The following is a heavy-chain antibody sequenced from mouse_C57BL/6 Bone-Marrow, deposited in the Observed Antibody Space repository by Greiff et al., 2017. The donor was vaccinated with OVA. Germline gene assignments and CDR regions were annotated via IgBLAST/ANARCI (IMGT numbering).Heavy chain of an antibody. V-gene: IGHV1-59*01. Sequence: QVQLQQPGAELVRPGTSVKLSCKASGYTFTSYWMHWVKQRPGQGLEWIGVIDPSDSYTNYNHKFKGKATLTVDTSSSTAYMQLSSLTSEDSAVYYCARRALYYDYAWFAYWGQGTLVTVSA. J-gene: IGHJ3*01. CDR2: IDPSDSYT. D-gene: IGHD2-4*01. CDR3: ARRALYYDYAWFAY. CDR1: GYTFTSYW.